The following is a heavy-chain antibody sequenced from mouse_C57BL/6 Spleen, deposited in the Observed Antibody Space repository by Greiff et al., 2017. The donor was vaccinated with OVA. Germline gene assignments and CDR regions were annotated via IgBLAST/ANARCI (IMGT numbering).Heavy chain of an antibody. D-gene: IGHD2-3*01. CDR2: IDPSDSET. CDR3: ARWWDGYPYYFDY. J-gene: IGHJ2*01. Sequence: QVQLQQPGAELVRPGSSVKLSCKASGYTFTSYWMHWVKQRPIQGLEWIGNIDPSDSETHYNQKFKDKATLTVDKSSSTAYMQLSSLTSEDSAVYYCARWWDGYPYYFDYWGQGTTLTVSS. V-gene: IGHV1-52*01. CDR1: GYTFTSYW.